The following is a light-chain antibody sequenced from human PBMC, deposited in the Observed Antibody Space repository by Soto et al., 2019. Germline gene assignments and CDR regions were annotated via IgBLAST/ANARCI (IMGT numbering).Light chain of an antibody. CDR3: HHYNNWPPGT. Sequence: IVMTQSPATLSVSPGERASLSCRASQSISNNLAWYQQRRGQPPRLLIYGSSTRATDIPPRFSGSGSGTEFTLTISSLQSEDSAVYYCHHYNNWPPGTFGQGT. CDR2: GSS. V-gene: IGKV3D-15*01. CDR1: QSISNN. J-gene: IGKJ1*01.